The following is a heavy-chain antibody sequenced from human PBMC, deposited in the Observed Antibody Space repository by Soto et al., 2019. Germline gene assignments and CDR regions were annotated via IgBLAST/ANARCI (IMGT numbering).Heavy chain of an antibody. V-gene: IGHV4-39*01. CDR1: GGSIRSSSYY. Sequence: QLQLQESGPGLVKPSETLSLTCTVSGGSIRSSSYYWDWIRQPPGKGLEWIGSIYYSGSTYYNPSLKSRVTISVDTSKNQFSLKLSSVTAADTAVYYCARRAAGEIWYFDLWGRGTLVTVSS. CDR2: IYYSGST. D-gene: IGHD3-10*01. J-gene: IGHJ2*01. CDR3: ARRAAGEIWYFDL.